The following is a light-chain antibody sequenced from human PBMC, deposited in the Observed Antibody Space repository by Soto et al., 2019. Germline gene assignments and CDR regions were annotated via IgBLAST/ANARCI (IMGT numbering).Light chain of an antibody. V-gene: IGKV3-20*01. CDR2: GAS. CDR3: QQYGGSPWT. J-gene: IGKJ1*01. CDR1: QSVSSN. Sequence: EIVLTQSPGTLSLFPGERATLSCRASQSVSSNLARCEQKPGQAPRLLIYGASTRATGIPDRFSGSGSGTDFTLTFSRLDPEELAVYYCQQYGGSPWTFGQGTKVDIK.